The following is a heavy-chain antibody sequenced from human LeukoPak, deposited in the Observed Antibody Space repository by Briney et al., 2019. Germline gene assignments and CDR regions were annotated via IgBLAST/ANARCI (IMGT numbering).Heavy chain of an antibody. Sequence: PSETLSLTCTVSGGSISSYYWSWIRQPPGKGLEWIGYIYYSGSTNYNPSLKSRVTISADTSKNQFSLKLSSVTAADTAVYYCARTRRPTVAPFDYWGQGTLVTVSS. CDR1: GGSISSYY. J-gene: IGHJ4*02. D-gene: IGHD4-11*01. CDR2: IYYSGST. CDR3: ARTRRPTVAPFDY. V-gene: IGHV4-59*01.